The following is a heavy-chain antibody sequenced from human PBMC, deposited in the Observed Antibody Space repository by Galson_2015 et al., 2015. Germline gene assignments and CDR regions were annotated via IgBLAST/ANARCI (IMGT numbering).Heavy chain of an antibody. CDR3: ARDFNGLFDP. J-gene: IGHJ5*02. V-gene: IGHV4-59*01. CDR2: IYYSGST. Sequence: WIRQPPGKGLEWIGYIYYSGSTNYNPSLKSRVTISVDTSKNQFSLKLSSVTAADTAVYYCARDFNGLFDPWGQGTLVTVSS.